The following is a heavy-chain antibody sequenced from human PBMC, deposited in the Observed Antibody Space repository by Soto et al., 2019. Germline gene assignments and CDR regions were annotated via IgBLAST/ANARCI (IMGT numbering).Heavy chain of an antibody. CDR3: ARRGADYFSDMDV. J-gene: IGHJ6*02. Sequence: GGSLRLSCAASGFTFSNYAMHWVRQAPGKGLEWVAVIWYDGSNKYYVDSVKGRFTISRDNSKNTLYLQMSSLRAEDTAVYYCARRGADYFSDMDVWGQGTTVTVSS. CDR2: IWYDGSNK. V-gene: IGHV3-33*01. CDR1: GFTFSNYA.